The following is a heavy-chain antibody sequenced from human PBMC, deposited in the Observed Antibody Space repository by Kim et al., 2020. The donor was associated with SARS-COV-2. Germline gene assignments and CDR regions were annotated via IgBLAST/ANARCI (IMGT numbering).Heavy chain of an antibody. CDR2: INSDGSTT. CDR3: AHWNDGY. Sequence: GGSLRLSCASSGFTFSNYWMHWVLQAPGNGLVCVSRINSDGSTTNYADSVKGRFTISRDNAKNTLFLQMNSLRAEDTAVYYCAHWNDGYWGQGTLVTVSS. D-gene: IGHD1-1*01. J-gene: IGHJ4*02. V-gene: IGHV3-74*01. CDR1: GFTFSNYW.